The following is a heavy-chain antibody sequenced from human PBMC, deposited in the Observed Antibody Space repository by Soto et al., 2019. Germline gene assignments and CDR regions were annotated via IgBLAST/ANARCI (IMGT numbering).Heavy chain of an antibody. D-gene: IGHD6-13*01. J-gene: IGHJ4*02. CDR3: ARQINYSNNWSFDS. Sequence: HGVSLKISWQGAGYRFASYWIGWVRQMPGKGLEWMVISYLGDSDTRYSPSFHGRVTFSADKSINTAYLQWSSLKVSETAIYYYARQINYSNNWSFDSWGLGTLVTVSS. V-gene: IGHV5-51*01. CDR2: SYLGDSDT. CDR1: GYRFASYW.